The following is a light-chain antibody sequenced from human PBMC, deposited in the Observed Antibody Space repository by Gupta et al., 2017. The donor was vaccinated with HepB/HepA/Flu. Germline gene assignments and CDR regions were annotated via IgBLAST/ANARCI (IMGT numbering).Light chain of an antibody. V-gene: IGKV4-1*01. Sequence: VMTQPPHSLSVSLGERATINCKSSQSVLYNSNNKNYLTWYQQKPGQPPKLLIYWASTRESGVPERFSGSGSGTDFTLTISSLQAEDVAVYYCQQYYSSPLTFGEGTKVEIK. CDR1: QSVLYNSNNKNY. CDR3: QQYYSSPLT. J-gene: IGKJ4*01. CDR2: WAS.